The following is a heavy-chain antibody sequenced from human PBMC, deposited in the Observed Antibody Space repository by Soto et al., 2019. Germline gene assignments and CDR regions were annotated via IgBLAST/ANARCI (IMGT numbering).Heavy chain of an antibody. CDR2: TYYRSKWYN. Sequence: SQTLSLTCAISGDSVSSNSAAWNWIRQSPSRGLEWLGRTYYRSKWYNDYAVSVKSRITINPDTSKNQFSLQLNSVTPEDTAVYYCARGSGEVAVLESNWFDPWGQGTLVTVSS. J-gene: IGHJ5*02. D-gene: IGHD6-19*01. CDR3: ARGSGEVAVLESNWFDP. CDR1: GDSVSSNSAA. V-gene: IGHV6-1*01.